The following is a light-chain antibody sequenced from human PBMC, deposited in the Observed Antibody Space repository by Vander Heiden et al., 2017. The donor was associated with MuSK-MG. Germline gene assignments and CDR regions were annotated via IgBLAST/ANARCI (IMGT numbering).Light chain of an antibody. Sequence: DSQMTQSPSSLSASVGDRVTITCRASQSISSYLNWYQQKPGKAPKILIYAASSLQSGVPSRFSGSGSGTDFTLTISSLQPEDFATYYCQQCYSTPRTFGQGTKLEIK. CDR3: QQCYSTPRT. V-gene: IGKV1-39*01. CDR2: AAS. J-gene: IGKJ2*01. CDR1: QSISSY.